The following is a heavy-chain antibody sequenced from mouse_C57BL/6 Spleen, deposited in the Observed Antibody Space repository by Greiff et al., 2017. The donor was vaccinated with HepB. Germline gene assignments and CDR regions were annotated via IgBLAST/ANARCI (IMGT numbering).Heavy chain of an antibody. CDR3: ARRGYYGSTLYWYFDV. D-gene: IGHD1-1*01. Sequence: EVKLQESGAELVRPGSSVKMSCKTSGYTFTSYGINWVKQRPGQGLEWIGYIYIGNGYTEYNEKFKGKATLTSDTSSSTAYIELRSLTSEDSAVYFCARRGYYGSTLYWYFDVWGTGTTVTVSS. J-gene: IGHJ1*03. CDR2: IYIGNGYT. V-gene: IGHV1-58*01. CDR1: GYTFTSYG.